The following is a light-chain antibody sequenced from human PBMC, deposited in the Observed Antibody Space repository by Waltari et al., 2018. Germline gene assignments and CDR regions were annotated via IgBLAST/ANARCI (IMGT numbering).Light chain of an antibody. Sequence: DIQMTQSPSSLSASVGDTVTIPCRASQTISSWLAWYQQKPGKAPNLLIYKASSLQSGVPSRFSGSGSGTDFTLTISSLQSEDFATYYCLQYSSSPYSFGQGTKVEIK. V-gene: IGKV1-12*01. J-gene: IGKJ2*03. CDR3: LQYSSSPYS. CDR1: QTISSW. CDR2: KAS.